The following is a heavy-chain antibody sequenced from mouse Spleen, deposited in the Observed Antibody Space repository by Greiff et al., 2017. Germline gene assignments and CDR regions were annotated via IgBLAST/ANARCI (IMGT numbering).Heavy chain of an antibody. D-gene: IGHD1-1*01. CDR1: GYAFTNYL. V-gene: IGHV1-54*01. CDR3: ASNYGAY. CDR2: INPGSGGT. J-gene: IGHJ3*01. Sequence: VQLQQSGAELVRPGTSVKVSCKASGYAFTNYLIEWVKQRPGQGLEWIGVINPGSGGTNYNEKFKGKATLTADKSSSTAYMQLSSLTSEDSAVYFCASNYGAYWGQGTLVTVSA.